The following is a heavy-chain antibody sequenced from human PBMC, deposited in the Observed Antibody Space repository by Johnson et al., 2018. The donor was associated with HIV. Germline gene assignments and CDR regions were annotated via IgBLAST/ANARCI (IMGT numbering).Heavy chain of an antibody. CDR1: GFIFSDYA. D-gene: IGHD3-10*01. CDR2: TSYDEIKK. Sequence: QMLLVESGGGVVRPGGSLRLSCAASGFIFSDYAMHWVRLAPGKGLEWVAVTSYDEIKKNYADSVKGRFTISRDNSKNTLYLQMNSLRIEDTAVYYCARDRFGSGRPNAFDLWGQGTMVTVSS. CDR3: ARDRFGSGRPNAFDL. J-gene: IGHJ3*01. V-gene: IGHV3-30*04.